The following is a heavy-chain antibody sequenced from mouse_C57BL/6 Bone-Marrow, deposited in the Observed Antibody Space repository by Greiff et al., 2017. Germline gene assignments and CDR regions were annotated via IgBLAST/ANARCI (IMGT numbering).Heavy chain of an antibody. CDR3: ARSKNWDSWFAY. CDR2: INPGSGGT. Sequence: VQLQQSGAELVRPGTSVKVSCTASGYAFTNYLIEWVKQRPGQGLEWIGVINPGSGGTNYTEKFKGKATLTADKSSSTAYMQLSSLTSEDSAVYFCARSKNWDSWFAYWGQGTLVTVSA. V-gene: IGHV1-54*01. D-gene: IGHD4-1*01. J-gene: IGHJ3*01. CDR1: GYAFTNYL.